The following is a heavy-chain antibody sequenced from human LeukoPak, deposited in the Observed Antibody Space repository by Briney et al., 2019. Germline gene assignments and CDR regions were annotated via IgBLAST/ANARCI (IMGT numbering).Heavy chain of an antibody. V-gene: IGHV3-30*03. J-gene: IGHJ4*02. CDR3: ASATNGYSYVIDY. Sequence: YADSVKGRFTISRDNSKNTLYLQMNSLRAEDTAVYYCASATNGYSYVIDYWGQGTLVTVSS. D-gene: IGHD5-18*01.